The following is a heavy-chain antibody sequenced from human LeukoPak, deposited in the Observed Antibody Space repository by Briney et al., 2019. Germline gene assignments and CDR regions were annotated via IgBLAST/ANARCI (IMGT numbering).Heavy chain of an antibody. CDR2: IYHSGST. CDR3: ARNMYYYDSSGYYGY. Sequence: PSETLSLTCAVSGYSISIGYYWGWIRQPPGKGLDWIGSIYHSGSTYYNPTLKSRVTISVDRSKNQFSLKLSSVTAADTAVYYCARNMYYYDSSGYYGYWGQGTLVTVSS. J-gene: IGHJ4*02. V-gene: IGHV4-38-2*01. D-gene: IGHD3-22*01. CDR1: GYSISIGYY.